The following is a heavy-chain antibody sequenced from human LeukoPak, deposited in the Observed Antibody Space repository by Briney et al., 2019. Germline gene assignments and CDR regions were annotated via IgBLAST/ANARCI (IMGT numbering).Heavy chain of an antibody. V-gene: IGHV3-7*01. Sequence: GGSLRLSCAASGFTVSRYGMTWVRQAPGKGLEWVANIKEDGSQIYYVDSVRGRFTISRDNAKNSVYLQMNSLRAEDTAVYYCAGSSGWLFDYWGQGSLVAVSS. CDR2: IKEDGSQI. J-gene: IGHJ4*02. D-gene: IGHD6-19*01. CDR3: AGSSGWLFDY. CDR1: GFTVSRYG.